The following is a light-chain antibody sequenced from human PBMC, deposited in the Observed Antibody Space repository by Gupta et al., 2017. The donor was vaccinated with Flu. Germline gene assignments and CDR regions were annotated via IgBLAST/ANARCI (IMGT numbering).Light chain of an antibody. Sequence: SYELTQPPSVSVSPGQTASITCSGDELGDKYIYWYQHKSGQSPIVVIYQDNNRPSGIPGRFSGSHSGTTATLTISGTQPMDEADYYCQAWDSSTFYVFGTGTKFTVL. CDR1: ELGDKY. CDR2: QDN. J-gene: IGLJ1*01. V-gene: IGLV3-1*01. CDR3: QAWDSSTFYV.